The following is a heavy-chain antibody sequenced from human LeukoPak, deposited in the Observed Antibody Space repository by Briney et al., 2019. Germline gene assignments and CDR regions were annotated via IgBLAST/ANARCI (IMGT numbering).Heavy chain of an antibody. CDR3: ARVDYSNKYYYYYMDL. D-gene: IGHD4-11*01. CDR2: ISSSSSYI. V-gene: IGHV3-21*01. J-gene: IGHJ6*03. CDR1: GFTFSSYS. Sequence: GGSLRLSCAASGFTFSSYSMNWVRQAPGKGLEWVSSISSSSSYIYYADSVKGRFTISRDNAKNSLYLQMNSLRAEDTAVYYCARVDYSNKYYYYYMDLWGKGTTVTGSS.